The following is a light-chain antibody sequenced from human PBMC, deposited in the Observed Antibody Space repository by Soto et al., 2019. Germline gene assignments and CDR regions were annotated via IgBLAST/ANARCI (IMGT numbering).Light chain of an antibody. J-gene: IGLJ2*01. CDR2: KDS. V-gene: IGLV3-25*03. Sequence: SYELTQPPSVSVSPGQTARITCSGDALPKQYAYWYQQKPVQAPVLVLYKDSERPSGIPERFSGSSSGTTVTLTISGVQAEDVADYYCQSAYSSGTYVVFGGGTKLTVL. CDR3: QSAYSSGTYVV. CDR1: ALPKQY.